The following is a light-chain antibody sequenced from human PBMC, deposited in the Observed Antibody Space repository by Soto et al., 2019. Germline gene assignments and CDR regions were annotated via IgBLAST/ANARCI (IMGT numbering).Light chain of an antibody. CDR2: GAS. V-gene: IGKV1-39*01. Sequence: DIQMTQSPSSLSASVGGRVTITCRASQSISTYLNWYQQKPGKAPKLLISGASSLQSGVPSRFSGSGYGTDFSLTIRSLQPEDFATYYCQHTYRTPYTFGRGTKVDIK. CDR3: QHTYRTPYT. CDR1: QSISTY. J-gene: IGKJ2*01.